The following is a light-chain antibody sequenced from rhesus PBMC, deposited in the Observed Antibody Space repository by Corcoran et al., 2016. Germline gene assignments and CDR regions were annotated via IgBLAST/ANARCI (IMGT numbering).Light chain of an antibody. V-gene: IGKV1-43*02. CDR2: DAS. CDR3: LQYNSDPLT. Sequence: DIQMTQSPSSLSASVGDRVTITCRASQGISNYFSWYQQKPGKAPKLLIYDASTFQSGVPSRFSGRGSGTDFTLTISSLPPEDFATYYCLQYNSDPLTFGGGTKVEIK. J-gene: IGKJ4*01. CDR1: QGISNY.